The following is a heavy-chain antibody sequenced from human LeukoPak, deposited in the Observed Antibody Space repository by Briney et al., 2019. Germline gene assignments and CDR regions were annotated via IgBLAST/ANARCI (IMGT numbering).Heavy chain of an antibody. D-gene: IGHD1-26*01. CDR3: ARDVTGATGHFDY. J-gene: IGHJ4*02. Sequence: GESLRLSCAASGFTFSSYSMNWVRQAPGKGLEWVLSISSSSSYIYYADSVKGRFTISRDNAKNSLYVQMNSLRAEDTAVYYCARDVTGATGHFDYWGQGTLVTVSS. V-gene: IGHV3-21*01. CDR2: ISSSSSYI. CDR1: GFTFSSYS.